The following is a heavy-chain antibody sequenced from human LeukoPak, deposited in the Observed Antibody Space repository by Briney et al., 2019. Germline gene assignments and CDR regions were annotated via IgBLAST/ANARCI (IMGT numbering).Heavy chain of an antibody. Sequence: SVKVSCKASGGTFSGYAISWVRQAPGQGLEWMGRIIPIFHRADYAQKFQGRVTITTAESTSTTYMELRSLRSEDTAVYYCARDIPGSSGRFNDAFDIWGQGTRVTVSS. CDR2: IIPIFHRA. D-gene: IGHD3-22*01. J-gene: IGHJ3*02. V-gene: IGHV1-69*05. CDR3: ARDIPGSSGRFNDAFDI. CDR1: GGTFSGYA.